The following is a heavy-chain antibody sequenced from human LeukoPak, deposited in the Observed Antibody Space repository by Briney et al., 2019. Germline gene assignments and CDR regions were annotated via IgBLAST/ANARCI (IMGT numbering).Heavy chain of an antibody. CDR3: AKDRDIWFGSDRGSFDY. CDR1: GFTFSSYW. CDR2: ISGTGNSP. J-gene: IGHJ4*02. V-gene: IGHV3-23*01. D-gene: IGHD3-10*01. Sequence: GGSLRLSCAASGFTFSSYWMSWVRQAPGKGLEWVSAISGTGNSPYYGDSVKGRFTISRDNSKNTLYLQMNSLRAEDTAVYYCAKDRDIWFGSDRGSFDYWGQGTLVTVSS.